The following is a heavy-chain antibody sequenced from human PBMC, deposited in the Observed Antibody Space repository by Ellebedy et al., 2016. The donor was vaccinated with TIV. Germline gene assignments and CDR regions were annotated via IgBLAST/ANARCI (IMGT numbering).Heavy chain of an antibody. CDR1: GYTFTSYD. V-gene: IGHV1-8*03. D-gene: IGHD4-17*01. Sequence: AASVKVSCKASGYTFTSYDINWVRQATGQGLEWMGWINPNSGNTGYAQKFQGRVTITRNTSISTAYMELSSLRSEDTAVYYCARAIAGYGDYVVYGMDVWGQGTTVTVSS. CDR3: ARAIAGYGDYVVYGMDV. J-gene: IGHJ6*02. CDR2: INPNSGNT.